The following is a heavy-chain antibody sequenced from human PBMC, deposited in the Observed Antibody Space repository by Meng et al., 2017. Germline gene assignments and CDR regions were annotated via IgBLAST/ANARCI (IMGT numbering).Heavy chain of an antibody. CDR3: ARVHGSDTYGFDP. CDR1: GGSISSYY. Sequence: SETLSLTCTVSGGSISSYYWSWIRQPPGKGLEWIGYIYYSGSTNYNPSLKSRVTISVDTSKNQFSLKLSSVTAADTAAYYCARVHGSDTYGFDPWGQGTLVTVSS. V-gene: IGHV4-59*01. J-gene: IGHJ5*02. CDR2: IYYSGST. D-gene: IGHD2/OR15-2a*01.